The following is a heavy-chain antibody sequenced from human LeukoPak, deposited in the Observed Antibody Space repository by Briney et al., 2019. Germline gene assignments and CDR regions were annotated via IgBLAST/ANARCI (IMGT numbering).Heavy chain of an antibody. J-gene: IGHJ6*03. D-gene: IGHD3-3*01. CDR3: ARHKGNDFWSGYTYYYYYMDV. V-gene: IGHV4-39*01. CDR2: IYYSGST. Sequence: PSETLSLTCTVSGGSISSSSYYWGWIRQPPGKGLEWIGSIYYSGSTYYNPSLKSRDTISVDTSKNQFSLRLSSVTAADTAVYYCARHKGNDFWSGYTYYYYYMDVWGKGTTVTVSS. CDR1: GGSISSSSYY.